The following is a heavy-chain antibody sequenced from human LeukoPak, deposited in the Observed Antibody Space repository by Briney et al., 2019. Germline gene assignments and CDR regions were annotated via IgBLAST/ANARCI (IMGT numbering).Heavy chain of an antibody. CDR1: GGSISSYY. Sequence: SEALSLTCTVSGGSISSYYWSWIRQPPGKGLEWIGYIHHSGSTNYNPSLKSRATISVDTSKNQFSLKLSSVTAADTAVYYCARDEGTWWFDPWGQGTPVTVSS. D-gene: IGHD3-10*01. CDR3: ARDEGTWWFDP. V-gene: IGHV4-59*01. CDR2: IHHSGST. J-gene: IGHJ5*02.